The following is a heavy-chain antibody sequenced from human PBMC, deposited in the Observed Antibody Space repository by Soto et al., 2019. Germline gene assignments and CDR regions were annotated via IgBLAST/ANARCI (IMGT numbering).Heavy chain of an antibody. CDR1: GGSISSSDSYY. CDR3: ARHHYDSSGYYLYYGMDV. CDR2: IYYSGGT. V-gene: IGHV4-39*01. D-gene: IGHD3-22*01. J-gene: IGHJ6*02. Sequence: PSETLSLTCTVSGGSISSSDSYYWGWIRQPPGKGLEWIGSIYYSGGTYYNPSLKSRVTMSVDTSKNQFSLKLSSVTAADTAVYYCARHHYDSSGYYLYYGMDVWGQGTTVTVSS.